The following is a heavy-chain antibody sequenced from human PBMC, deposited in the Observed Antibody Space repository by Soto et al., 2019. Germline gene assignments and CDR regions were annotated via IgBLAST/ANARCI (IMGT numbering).Heavy chain of an antibody. CDR2: INHSGST. CDR3: ARETVAGTEVNYYYGMDV. D-gene: IGHD6-19*01. CDR1: GGSFNGYY. Sequence: SETLSLTCAVYGGSFNGYYWSWIRQPPGKGLEWIGEINHSGSTNYNPSLKSRVTISVDTSKNQFSLKLSSVTAADTAVYYCARETVAGTEVNYYYGMDVWGQGTTVTVSS. J-gene: IGHJ6*02. V-gene: IGHV4-34*01.